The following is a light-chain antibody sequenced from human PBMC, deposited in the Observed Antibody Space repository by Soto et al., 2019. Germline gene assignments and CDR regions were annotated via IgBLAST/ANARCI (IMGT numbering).Light chain of an antibody. CDR1: SSDVGGYNY. V-gene: IGLV2-8*01. CDR2: EVS. Sequence: QSAPTQSPSASGSPGQSATISCTGTSSDVGGYNYVSWYQQYPGKAPKLMIYEVSKRPSGVPGRFSGSKSGNTASLTVSGLHAEDEADYYCSSYAGSSTWVFGGGTKVTVL. CDR3: SSYAGSSTWV. J-gene: IGLJ2*01.